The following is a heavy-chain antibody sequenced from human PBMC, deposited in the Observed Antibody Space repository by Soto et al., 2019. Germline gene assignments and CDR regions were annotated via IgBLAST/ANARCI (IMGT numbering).Heavy chain of an antibody. Sequence: QVQLVQSGAEVKKPGSSVKVSCKASGGTFSSYAISWVRQAPGQGLEWMGGIIPIFGTANYAQKFQGRVTITADESTSTAYMELSSLRSEDMSVYYCARTTIFGVVIIYYYGMHVWGQGTTVTVSS. CDR1: GGTFSSYA. J-gene: IGHJ6*02. V-gene: IGHV1-69*01. CDR2: IIPIFGTA. CDR3: ARTTIFGVVIIYYYGMHV. D-gene: IGHD3-3*01.